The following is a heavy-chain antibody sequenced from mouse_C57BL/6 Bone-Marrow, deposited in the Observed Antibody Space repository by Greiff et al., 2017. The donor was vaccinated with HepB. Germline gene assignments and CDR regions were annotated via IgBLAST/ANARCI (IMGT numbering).Heavy chain of an antibody. V-gene: IGHV1-82*01. D-gene: IGHD1-1*01. J-gene: IGHJ3*01. CDR1: GYAFSSSW. Sequence: QVQLQQSGPELVKPGASVKISCKASGYAFSSSWMNWVKQRPGKGLEWIGRIYPGDGDTNYNGKFKGKATLTADKSSSTAYMQLSSLTSEDSAVYFCARESLLRGVAYWGQGTLVTVSA. CDR2: IYPGDGDT. CDR3: ARESLLRGVAY.